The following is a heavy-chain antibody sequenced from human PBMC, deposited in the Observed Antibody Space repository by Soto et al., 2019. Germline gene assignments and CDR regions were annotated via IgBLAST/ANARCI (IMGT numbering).Heavy chain of an antibody. CDR3: VKDESINWYSGHFRH. D-gene: IGHD6-13*01. J-gene: IGHJ1*01. CDR1: GFTFDDYA. V-gene: IGHV3-9*01. Sequence: PGGSLRLSCAASGFTFDDYAMHWVRQVPGKGLEWASGINWNSGSIGYGDSVKGRFAISRDNAKNSLHLQMNSLSAEDTAFYYCVKDESINWYSGHFRHWGQGTLVTVPS. CDR2: INWNSGSI.